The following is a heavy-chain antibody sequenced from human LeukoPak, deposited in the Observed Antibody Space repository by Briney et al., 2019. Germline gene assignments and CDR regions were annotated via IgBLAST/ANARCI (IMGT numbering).Heavy chain of an antibody. CDR3: ARDYLDWYFDL. Sequence: GESLRLSCAASGFTFSSYGMHWVRQAPGKGLEWVAVIWYDGSNKYYADSVKGRFTISRDNSKNTLYLLMNSLRAEDTAVYYCARDYLDWYFDLWGRGTLVTVSS. J-gene: IGHJ2*01. CDR2: IWYDGSNK. V-gene: IGHV3-33*01. CDR1: GFTFSSYG.